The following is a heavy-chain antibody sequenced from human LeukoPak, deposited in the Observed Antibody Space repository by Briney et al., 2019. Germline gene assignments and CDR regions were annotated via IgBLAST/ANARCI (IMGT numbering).Heavy chain of an antibody. CDR3: ARSYSYGYDY. CDR2: ISGSAGSTYYT. V-gene: IGHV3-23*01. J-gene: IGHJ4*02. D-gene: IGHD5-18*01. Sequence: GGSLRLSCAASGFTFSSYSMNWVRQAPGKGLEWVSLISGSAGSTYYTYYADSVKGRFTISRDNSKNTLYVQMNSLRAEDTALYYCARSYSYGYDYWGQGTLVTVSS. CDR1: GFTFSSYS.